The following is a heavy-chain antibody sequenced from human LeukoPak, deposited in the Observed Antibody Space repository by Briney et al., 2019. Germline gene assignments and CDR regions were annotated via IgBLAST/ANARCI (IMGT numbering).Heavy chain of an antibody. D-gene: IGHD3-10*01. Sequence: GGPLRLSCAASGFTFSTYSMNWVRRAPGKGLEWVSCISSSNNYIYYADSVKGRFTISRDNAKNSLYLQMNSLRAEDTAVYYCARDLYGSGIVIDYWGQGTLVTVSS. CDR3: ARDLYGSGIVIDY. CDR1: GFTFSTYS. CDR2: ISSSNNYI. V-gene: IGHV3-21*01. J-gene: IGHJ4*02.